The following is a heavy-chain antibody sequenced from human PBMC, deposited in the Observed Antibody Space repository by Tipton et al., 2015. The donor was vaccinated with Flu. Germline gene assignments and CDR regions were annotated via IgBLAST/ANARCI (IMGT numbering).Heavy chain of an antibody. D-gene: IGHD6-13*01. CDR1: GGSISNGSYY. CDR3: ARSARSSWYFTDY. CDR2: IYYSAST. Sequence: LRLSCTVSGGSISNGSYYWSWIRQHPGKGLEWIGYIYYSASTYYNPSLKSRVTISADMSKNQFSLKLTSVTAADTAVYYCARSARSSWYFTDYWGQGTLVTVSS. V-gene: IGHV4-31*02. J-gene: IGHJ4*02.